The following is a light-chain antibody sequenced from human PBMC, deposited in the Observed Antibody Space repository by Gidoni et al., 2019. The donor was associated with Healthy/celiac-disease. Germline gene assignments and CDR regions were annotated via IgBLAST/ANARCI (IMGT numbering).Light chain of an antibody. V-gene: IGKV4-1*01. CDR3: QQYYSTPRYT. J-gene: IGKJ2*01. Sequence: DIVMTQSADSLAVSLGERATINCKSSQSVLYSSNNKNYLAWYQQKPGQPPKLLIYWASTRESGFPDRFSGSGSVTDFTLTISSLQAEDVAVYYCQQYYSTPRYTFXQXTKLEIK. CDR2: WAS. CDR1: QSVLYSSNNKNY.